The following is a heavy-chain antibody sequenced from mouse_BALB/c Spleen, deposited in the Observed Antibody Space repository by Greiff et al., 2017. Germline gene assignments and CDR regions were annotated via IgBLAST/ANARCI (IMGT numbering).Heavy chain of an antibody. V-gene: IGHV2-9*02. J-gene: IGHJ3*01. CDR1: GFSLTSYG. D-gene: IGHD2-4*01. Sequence: VKLMESGPGLVAPSQSLSITCTVSGFSLTSYGVHWVRQPPGKGLEWLGVIWAGGSTNYNSALMSRLSISKDNSKSQVFLKMNSLQTDDTAMYYCARERRITTPFAYWGQGTLVTVSA. CDR3: ARERRITTPFAY. CDR2: IWAGGST.